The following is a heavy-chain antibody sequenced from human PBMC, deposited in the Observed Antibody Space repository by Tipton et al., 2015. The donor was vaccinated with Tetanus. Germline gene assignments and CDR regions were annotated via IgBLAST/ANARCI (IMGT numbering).Heavy chain of an antibody. CDR2: IYSGGTRT. CDR1: GFTFSSYA. Sequence: SLRLSCAASGFTFSSYAMSWVRQAPGKGLEWVSLIYSGGTRTYYVDSVEGRFTISGDNSKNTLYLQMNSLRAEDTAVYYRAKETPQQAFDIWGQGTMVTVSS. CDR3: AKETPQQAFDI. V-gene: IGHV3-23*03. J-gene: IGHJ3*02. D-gene: IGHD6-13*01.